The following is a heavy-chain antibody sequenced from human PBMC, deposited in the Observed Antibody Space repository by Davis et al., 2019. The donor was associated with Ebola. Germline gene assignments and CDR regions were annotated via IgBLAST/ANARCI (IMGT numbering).Heavy chain of an antibody. J-gene: IGHJ5*02. D-gene: IGHD6-19*01. Sequence: GGPLRPPCAALGFTFSAHAMYWVRQAPGKGLEWVSIIGLDYDTYYPDSVKGRFTISRDNSKNTLYLQMNSLRAEDTAVYYCARDGAVAGMRWFDPWGQGTLVTVSS. CDR3: ARDGAVAGMRWFDP. CDR1: GFTFSAHA. CDR2: IGLDYDT. V-gene: IGHV3-23*01.